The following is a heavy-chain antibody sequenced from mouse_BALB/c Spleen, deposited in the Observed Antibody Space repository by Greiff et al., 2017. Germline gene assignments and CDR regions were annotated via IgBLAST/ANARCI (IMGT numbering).Heavy chain of an antibody. D-gene: IGHD1-1*01. CDR3: ARSTTVYAMDY. CDR1: GYTFTSYW. Sequence: VKLQESGAELAKPGASVKMSCKASGYTFTSYWMHWVKQRPGQGLEWIGYINPSTGYTEYNQKFKDKATLTADKSSSTAYMQLSSLTSEDSAVYYCARSTTVYAMDYWGQGTSVTVSS. V-gene: IGHV1-7*01. CDR2: INPSTGYT. J-gene: IGHJ4*01.